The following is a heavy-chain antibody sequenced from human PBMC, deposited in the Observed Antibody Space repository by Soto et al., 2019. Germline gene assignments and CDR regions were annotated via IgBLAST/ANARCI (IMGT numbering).Heavy chain of an antibody. CDR1: AFTFRNYG. CDR3: VKTHPDAFDI. V-gene: IGHV3-23*01. CDR2: LSGDSSRI. J-gene: IGHJ3*02. Sequence: EVQLLESGGGLVQPGGSLRLSCAASAFTFRNYGMSWVRQAPGKGLEWVSGLSGDSSRIFYADSVKGRFTVSRDNSKNMFYSQMNGLRVEDTAVYYCVKTHPDAFDIWGRGTMVTVS.